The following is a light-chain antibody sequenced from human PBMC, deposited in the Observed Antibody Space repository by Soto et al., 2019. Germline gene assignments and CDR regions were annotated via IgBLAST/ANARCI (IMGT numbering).Light chain of an antibody. CDR2: GAS. CDR3: QQYGSLLYT. V-gene: IGKV3-20*01. Sequence: EIVLTQSPGTLSLSPGERATLSCRASQSVSSSYLAWYQQKPGQAPRLLIYGASSRATDIPDRFSGSGSGTDFTLTISRLEPEDFAVYYCQQYGSLLYTFGQGTKLEIK. J-gene: IGKJ2*01. CDR1: QSVSSSY.